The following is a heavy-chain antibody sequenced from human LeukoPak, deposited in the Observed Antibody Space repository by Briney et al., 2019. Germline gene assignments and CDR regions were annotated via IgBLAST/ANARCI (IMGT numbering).Heavy chain of an antibody. CDR3: ARDQSSGRYYFDY. V-gene: IGHV3-33*01. J-gene: IGHJ4*02. Sequence: PGGCLRLAFAADGFTVSSYGMHWVRQAPGRGLGWEAVTWNDGGKKYYRASVKGRFTIPKDNSKNTLYLQMNSLRDDDTAVYYCARDQSSGRYYFDYWGQGALVTVSS. D-gene: IGHD6-19*01. CDR2: TWNDGGKK. CDR1: GFTVSSYG.